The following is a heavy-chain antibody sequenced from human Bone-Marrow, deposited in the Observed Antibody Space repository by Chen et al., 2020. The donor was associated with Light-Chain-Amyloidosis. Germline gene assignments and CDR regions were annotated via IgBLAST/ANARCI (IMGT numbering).Heavy chain of an antibody. Sequence: LVESGGGLVQPGRSLRLSCAASGFTFDDYAMHWVRQAPGKGLGVSGISWNSGSIGYADSVKGRFTISRDNAKNSLYLQMNSLRAEDTALYYCAKSSYSSSFFLDAFDIWGQGTMVTVSS. D-gene: IGHD6-13*01. V-gene: IGHV3-9*01. CDR3: AKSSYSSSFFLDAFDI. J-gene: IGHJ3*02. CDR2: ISWNSGSI. CDR1: GFTFDDYA.